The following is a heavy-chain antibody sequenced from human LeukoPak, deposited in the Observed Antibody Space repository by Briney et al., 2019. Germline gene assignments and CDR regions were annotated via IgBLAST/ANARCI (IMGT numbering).Heavy chain of an antibody. J-gene: IGHJ4*02. V-gene: IGHV5-51*01. CDR2: IYSGESVG. CDR1: GYNFGDYW. CDR3: ARASKALDY. Sequence: GESLKISCKGSGYNFGDYWIIWVRQMPGKGLEWMGVIYSGESVGRCSPSFQGQFTISADQSISIAYLQWSSLKASDSGMYYCARASKALDYWGQGTLVTVSS.